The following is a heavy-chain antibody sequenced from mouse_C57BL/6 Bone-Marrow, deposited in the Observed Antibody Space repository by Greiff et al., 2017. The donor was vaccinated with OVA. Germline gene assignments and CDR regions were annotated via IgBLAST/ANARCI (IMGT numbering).Heavy chain of an antibody. CDR1: GFTFNTYA. V-gene: IGHV10-3*01. Sequence: EVKLLEPGGGLVQPKGSLKLSCAASGFTFNTYAMHWVSQAPGQGLEWVARISRKSSNYATYYADSVKARFTISREYSQSMHYLQMNNLKAEDTAMYCCVGGSFAYWGQGTLVTVSA. CDR3: VGGSFAY. CDR2: ISRKSSNYAT. J-gene: IGHJ3*01.